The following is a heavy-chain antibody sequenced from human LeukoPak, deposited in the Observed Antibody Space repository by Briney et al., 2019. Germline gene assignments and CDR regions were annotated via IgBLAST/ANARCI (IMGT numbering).Heavy chain of an antibody. CDR1: GFTFSSYA. V-gene: IGHV3-23*01. CDR3: AKAGAVVVVAAKYFDY. J-gene: IGHJ4*02. D-gene: IGHD2-15*01. CDR2: ISGSGGST. Sequence: GGSLRLSCATSGFTFSSYAMSWVRQAPGKGLEWVSAISGSGGSTYYADSVKGRFTISRDNSKNTLYLQMNSLRAEDTAVYYCAKAGAVVVVAAKYFDYWGQGTLVTVSS.